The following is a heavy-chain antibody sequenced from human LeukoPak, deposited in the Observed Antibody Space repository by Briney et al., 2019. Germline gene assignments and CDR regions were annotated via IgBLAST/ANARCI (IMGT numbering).Heavy chain of an antibody. D-gene: IGHD6-19*01. J-gene: IGHJ4*02. CDR1: GYTLTGSY. CDR2: INTNSGGT. CDR3: AMEYSSGWYYFDY. V-gene: IGHV1-2*02. Sequence: ASLKVSCTASGYTLTGSYMHWVRQAPGQGREWMGWINTNSGGTNYAQKFQGRGTRTRDTSISKAYMEFSTLRSDDTAVYYCAMEYSSGWYYFDYWGQGTLVTVSS.